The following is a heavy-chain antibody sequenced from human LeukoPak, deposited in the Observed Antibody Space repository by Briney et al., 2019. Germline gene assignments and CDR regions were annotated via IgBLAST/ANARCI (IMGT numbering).Heavy chain of an antibody. V-gene: IGHV3-48*03. J-gene: IGHJ4*02. CDR1: GFTFSSYE. Sequence: GGSLRLSCAASGFTFSSYEMNWVRQAPGKGLQWVSYISSSGSNTYYAASVKGRFTISRDNAKNSLYLQMNSLSAEDTAVYYCAREDYGDSFDYWGQGTLVTVSS. CDR2: ISSSGSNT. D-gene: IGHD4-17*01. CDR3: AREDYGDSFDY.